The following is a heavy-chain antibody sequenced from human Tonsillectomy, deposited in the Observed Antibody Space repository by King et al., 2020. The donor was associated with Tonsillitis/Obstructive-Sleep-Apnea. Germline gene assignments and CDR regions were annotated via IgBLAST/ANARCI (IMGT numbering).Heavy chain of an antibody. Sequence: ITLKESGPTLVKPTETLTLTCSLSGFSLSTHGVGVGWIRQPPGQALEWLAFIYWDDDNRYNPSLKARLTVTKDTSKNQVVLTMTNMDPVDTATYFCAHRRAYYGNWNGGSLQYWGQGTLVSVSS. V-gene: IGHV2-5*02. CDR2: IYWDDDN. D-gene: IGHD1-1*01. J-gene: IGHJ4*02. CDR1: GFSLSTHGVG. CDR3: AHRRAYYGNWNGGSLQY.